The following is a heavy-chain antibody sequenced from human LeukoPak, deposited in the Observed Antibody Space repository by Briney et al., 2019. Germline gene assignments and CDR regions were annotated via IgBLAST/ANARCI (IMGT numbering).Heavy chain of an antibody. Sequence: ASVKVSCKASGGTFSSYAISWVRQAPGQGLEWMGGIIPIFGTANYAQKFQGRVTITADESTSTAYMELSSLRSEDTAVYYCATGGSSGWYLSASGFDPWGQGTLVTVSS. V-gene: IGHV1-69*13. CDR1: GGTFSSYA. D-gene: IGHD6-19*01. CDR2: IIPIFGTA. J-gene: IGHJ5*02. CDR3: ATGGSSGWYLSASGFDP.